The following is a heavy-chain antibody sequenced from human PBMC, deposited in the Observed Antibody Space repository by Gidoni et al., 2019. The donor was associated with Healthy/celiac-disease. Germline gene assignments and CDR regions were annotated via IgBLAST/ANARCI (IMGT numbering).Heavy chain of an antibody. CDR3: ARESGIVVVPAAEFDP. D-gene: IGHD2-2*01. CDR2: INPNSGGT. V-gene: IGHV1-2*02. CDR1: GYTFTGYY. J-gene: IGHJ5*02. Sequence: QVQLVQSGAEVKKPGASVQVSCKASGYTFTGYYMHWVRQAPGQGLEWMGWINPNSGGTNYAQKFQGRVTMTRDTSISTAYMELSRLRSDDTAVYYCARESGIVVVPAAEFDPWGQGTLVTVSS.